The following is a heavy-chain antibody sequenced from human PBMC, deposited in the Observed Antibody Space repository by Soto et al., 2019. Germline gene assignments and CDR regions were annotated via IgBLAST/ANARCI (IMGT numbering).Heavy chain of an antibody. Sequence: SLRLSCAASGFTFSSYAMHWVRQAPGKGLVWVSRINSDGTSTHYADSVKGRFTISRDNAKNTLYLHMNSLRAEDTAVYYCARSYYYDSSAYHYDWGQGTLVTVSS. D-gene: IGHD3-22*01. J-gene: IGHJ4*02. CDR2: INSDGTST. CDR3: ARSYYYDSSAYHYD. CDR1: GFTFSSYA. V-gene: IGHV3-74*01.